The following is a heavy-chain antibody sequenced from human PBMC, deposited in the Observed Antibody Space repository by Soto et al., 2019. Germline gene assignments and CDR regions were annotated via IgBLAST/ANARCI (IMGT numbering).Heavy chain of an antibody. V-gene: IGHV3-11*01. CDR2: ISSSGSTI. CDR3: ARDLRKTGYYGMDV. Sequence: GVLRLSCAASGFTFSDYYMSWIRQAPGKGLEWVSYISSSGSTIYYADSVKGRFTISRDNAKNSLYLQMNSLRAEDTAVYYCARDLRKTGYYGMDVWGQGTTVTVSS. CDR1: GFTFSDYY. J-gene: IGHJ6*02.